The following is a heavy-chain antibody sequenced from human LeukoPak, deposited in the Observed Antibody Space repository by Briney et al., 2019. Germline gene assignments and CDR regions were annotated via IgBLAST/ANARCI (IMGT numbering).Heavy chain of an antibody. J-gene: IGHJ5*02. D-gene: IGHD4-17*01. Sequence: GASVKVSCKASGYTFTSYDINRVRQATGQGLEWMGWMNPNSGNTGYAQKFQGRVTMTRNTSISTAYMELSSLRSEDTAVYYCARSATVTTRAIFDPWGQGTLVTVSS. V-gene: IGHV1-8*01. CDR2: MNPNSGNT. CDR1: GYTFTSYD. CDR3: ARSATVTTRAIFDP.